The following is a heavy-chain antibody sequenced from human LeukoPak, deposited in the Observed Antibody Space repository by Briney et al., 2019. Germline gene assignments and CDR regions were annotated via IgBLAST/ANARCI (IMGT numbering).Heavy chain of an antibody. Sequence: GRSLRLSCAASGFTFSSYGMHWVRQAPGKGLEWGAVIWYDGSNKYFVDSGKGRFTISRDNSKNTLYLQMNSLSADDTAVYYCAKAAGGGSYSREFDYWGLGTLVTVSS. D-gene: IGHD1-26*01. CDR2: IWYDGSNK. V-gene: IGHV3-33*06. CDR1: GFTFSSYG. CDR3: AKAAGGGSYSREFDY. J-gene: IGHJ4*02.